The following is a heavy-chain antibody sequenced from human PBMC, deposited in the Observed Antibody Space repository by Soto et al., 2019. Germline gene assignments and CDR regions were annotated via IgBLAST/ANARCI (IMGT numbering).Heavy chain of an antibody. CDR1: GFSLSSTRMA. Sequence: QITLKESGPTLVKPTQTLTLTCTFSGFSLSSTRMAVGWIRQPPGKAREWLALIYWDDDKRYSPFLKSRLTITKDTSKNQLVLTMSDMDPVDTARYYCAHIVVAGLGYYFDYWGQGTLVTVSS. CDR2: IYWDDDK. J-gene: IGHJ4*02. V-gene: IGHV2-5*02. D-gene: IGHD6-19*01. CDR3: AHIVVAGLGYYFDY.